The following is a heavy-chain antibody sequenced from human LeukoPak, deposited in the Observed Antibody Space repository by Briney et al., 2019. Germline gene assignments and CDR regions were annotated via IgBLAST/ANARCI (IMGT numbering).Heavy chain of an antibody. Sequence: PSETLSLTCTVSGYSINSGYYWGWIRQPPGKGLEWIGNIFYSGSTYYSPSVKSRVTISLDTSRNQFSLKLNSVTAADTAVYYCAKSNGYGLVDIWGQGTMVTVSS. CDR3: AKSNGYGLVDI. CDR2: IFYSGST. D-gene: IGHD3-10*01. J-gene: IGHJ3*02. V-gene: IGHV4-38-2*02. CDR1: GYSINSGYY.